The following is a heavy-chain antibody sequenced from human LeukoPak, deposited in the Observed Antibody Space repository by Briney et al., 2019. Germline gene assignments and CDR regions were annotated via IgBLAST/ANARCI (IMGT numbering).Heavy chain of an antibody. Sequence: GGSLRLSCAASGFTFTDVYMSWIRQSPGKGLEWLAYISPNSADISYADSVKGRYTISRDNAKNSLYLQMNGLRAEDTAVYYCARDPYSGDYGPYYYYMDVWGKGTTVTISS. D-gene: IGHD1-26*01. J-gene: IGHJ6*03. CDR2: ISPNSADI. CDR3: ARDPYSGDYGPYYYYMDV. V-gene: IGHV3-11*06. CDR1: GFTFTDVY.